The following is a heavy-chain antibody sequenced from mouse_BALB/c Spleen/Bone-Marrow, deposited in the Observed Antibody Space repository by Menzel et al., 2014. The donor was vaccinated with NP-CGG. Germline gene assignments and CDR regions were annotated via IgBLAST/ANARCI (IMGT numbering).Heavy chain of an antibody. CDR2: ISGGGSYT. Sequence: EVKVVESGGGLVKPGGSLKLSCAASGFTFSSYGMSWVRQTPEKRLEWVATISGGGSYTYYPDSVKGRFTISRDNAKNNLCLQMGSLRSEDTALYYCARQYGSSYFDYWGQGTTLTVSS. D-gene: IGHD1-1*01. V-gene: IGHV5-9-2*01. J-gene: IGHJ2*01. CDR3: ARQYGSSYFDY. CDR1: GFTFSSYG.